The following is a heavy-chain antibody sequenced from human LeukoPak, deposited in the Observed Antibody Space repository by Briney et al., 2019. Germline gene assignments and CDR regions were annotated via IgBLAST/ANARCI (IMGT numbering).Heavy chain of an antibody. CDR2: ISYDGSNK. J-gene: IGHJ6*02. CDR1: GFTFSSYA. CDR3: AGYPPDTAMVKDYYYGMDV. Sequence: GRSLRLSCAASGFTFSSYAMHWVRQAPGKGLEWVAVISYDGSNKYYADSVKGRFTISRDNSENTLYLQMNSLRAEDTAVYYCAGYPPDTAMVKDYYYGMDVWGQGTTVTVSS. V-gene: IGHV3-30-3*01. D-gene: IGHD5-18*01.